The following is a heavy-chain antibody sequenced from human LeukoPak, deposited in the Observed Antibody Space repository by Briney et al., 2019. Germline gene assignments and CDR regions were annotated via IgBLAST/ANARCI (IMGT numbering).Heavy chain of an antibody. Sequence: SETLSLTCTVSGGSISGYYWSWIRQPAGKGLEWIGRIYTSGSTNYNPSLKSRVTMSVDTSKNQFSLKLTSVTAADTAVYYCARGYCSGGSCYIFDYCGHGTLVTVSS. CDR2: IYTSGST. CDR3: ARGYCSGGSCYIFDY. CDR1: GGSISGYY. V-gene: IGHV4-4*07. D-gene: IGHD2-15*01. J-gene: IGHJ4*01.